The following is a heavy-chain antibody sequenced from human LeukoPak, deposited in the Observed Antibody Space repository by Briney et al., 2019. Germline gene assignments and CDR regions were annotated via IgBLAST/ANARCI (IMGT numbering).Heavy chain of an antibody. CDR3: AHIAVAGTVGGDFDY. J-gene: IGHJ4*02. D-gene: IGHD6-19*01. Sequence: PGGSLRLSCAASGFTFSSYGMHWVRQAPGKGLEWVAFIRYDGSNKYYADSVKGRFTISRDNSKNTLYLQMNSLRAEDTAVYYCAHIAVAGTVGGDFDYWGPGTLVTVSS. CDR2: IRYDGSNK. V-gene: IGHV3-30*02. CDR1: GFTFSSYG.